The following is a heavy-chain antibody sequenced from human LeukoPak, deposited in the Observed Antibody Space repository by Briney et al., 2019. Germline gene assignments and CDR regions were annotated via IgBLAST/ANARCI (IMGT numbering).Heavy chain of an antibody. Sequence: SQTLSLTCTVSGGSISSGSYYWSWIRQPAGKGLERIGRIYTSGSTNYNPSLKSRVTISVDTSKNQFSLKLSSVTAADTAVYYCARSAAGIGLVWFDPWGQGTLVTVSS. V-gene: IGHV4-61*02. CDR3: ARSAAGIGLVWFDP. CDR1: GGSISSGSYY. J-gene: IGHJ5*02. D-gene: IGHD6-13*01. CDR2: IYTSGST.